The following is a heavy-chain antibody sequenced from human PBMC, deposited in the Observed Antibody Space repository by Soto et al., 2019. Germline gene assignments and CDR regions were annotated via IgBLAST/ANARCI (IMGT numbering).Heavy chain of an antibody. CDR1: GGTFSSYA. D-gene: IGHD2-15*01. CDR2: IIPIFGTA. J-gene: IGHJ4*02. CDR3: ARESRYCSGGSCYFLPGIDY. V-gene: IGHV1-69*13. Sequence: SVKVSCKAFGGTFSSYAISWVRQAPGQGLEWMGGIIPIFGTANYAQKFQGRVTITADESTSTAYMELSSLRSEDTAVYYCARESRYCSGGSCYFLPGIDYWGQGTLVTVSS.